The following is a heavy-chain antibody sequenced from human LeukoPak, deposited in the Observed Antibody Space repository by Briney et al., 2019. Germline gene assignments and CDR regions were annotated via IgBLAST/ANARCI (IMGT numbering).Heavy chain of an antibody. V-gene: IGHV3-21*01. CDR3: ARDRGYYDSSGYVY. J-gene: IGHJ4*02. D-gene: IGHD3-22*01. CDR1: GFTFSSYS. CDR2: ISSSSSYI. Sequence: GGSLRLSCAASGFTFSSYSMNWVRQAPGKGLKWVSSISSSSSYIYYADSVKGRFTISRDNAKNSLYLQMNSLRAEDTAVYYCARDRGYYDSSGYVYWGQGTLVTVSS.